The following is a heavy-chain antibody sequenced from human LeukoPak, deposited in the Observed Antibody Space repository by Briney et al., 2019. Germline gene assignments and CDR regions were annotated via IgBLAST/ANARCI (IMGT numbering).Heavy chain of an antibody. CDR3: ARAPGGDFWSGYFTYYFDY. D-gene: IGHD3-3*01. J-gene: IGHJ4*02. Sequence: SETLSLTCTVSGGSISSGDYYWSWIRQPPGKGLEWIGYIYYSGSTYYNPPLKSRVTISVDTSKNQFSLKLSSVTAADTAVYYCARAPGGDFWSGYFTYYFDYWGQGTPVTVSS. CDR2: IYYSGST. CDR1: GGSISSGDYY. V-gene: IGHV4-30-4*01.